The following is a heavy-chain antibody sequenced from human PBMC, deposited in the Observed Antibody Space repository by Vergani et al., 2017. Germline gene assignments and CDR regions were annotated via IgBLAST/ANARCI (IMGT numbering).Heavy chain of an antibody. CDR3: AKVGMVTAIFYYMDV. V-gene: IGHV3-9*01. D-gene: IGHD2-21*02. CDR1: GFTFDDYA. Sequence: EVQLVESGGGLVQPGRSLRLSCAASGFTFDDYAMHWVRQAPGKGLEWVSGISWNSGSIGYAYSVKGRFTISRDNAKNSLYLQMNSLRAEDTALYYCAKVGMVTAIFYYMDVWGKGTTVTVSS. J-gene: IGHJ6*03. CDR2: ISWNSGSI.